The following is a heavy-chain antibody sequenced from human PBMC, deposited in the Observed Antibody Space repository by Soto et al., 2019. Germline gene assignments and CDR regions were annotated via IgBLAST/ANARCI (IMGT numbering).Heavy chain of an antibody. J-gene: IGHJ4*02. D-gene: IGHD2-15*01. CDR2: ISYDGSNK. CDR3: ARDPQGYCSGGTCYYYYFDY. V-gene: IGHV3-30-3*01. Sequence: AQLLESGGGLVQPGGSLRLSCTASGFTFSSYAMHWVRQAPGKGLEWVAVISYDGSNKYYADSVKGRFTISRDNSKNTLYLQMNSLRAEDTAVYYCARDPQGYCSGGTCYYYYFDYWGQGTLVTVSS. CDR1: GFTFSSYA.